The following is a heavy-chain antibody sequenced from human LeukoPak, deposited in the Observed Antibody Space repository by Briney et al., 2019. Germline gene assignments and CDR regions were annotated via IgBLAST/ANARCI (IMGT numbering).Heavy chain of an antibody. CDR1: DGSFSGYY. CDR3: ARVGYDFWSGYYLDY. V-gene: IGHV4-34*01. CDR2: INHSGST. Sequence: SETLSLTCAVYDGSFSGYYWSWIRQPPGKGLEWIGEINHSGSTNYNPSLKSRVTISVDTSKNQFSLKLSCVTAADTAVYYCARVGYDFWSGYYLDYWGQGTLVTVSS. J-gene: IGHJ4*02. D-gene: IGHD3-3*01.